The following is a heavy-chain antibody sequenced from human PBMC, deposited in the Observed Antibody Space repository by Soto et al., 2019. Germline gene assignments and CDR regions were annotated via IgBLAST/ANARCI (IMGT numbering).Heavy chain of an antibody. V-gene: IGHV3-21*01. D-gene: IGHD5-18*01. CDR2: ISSSSSYI. Sequence: EVQLVESGGGLVKPGGSLRLSCAASGFTFSSYSMNWVRQAPGKGLEWVSSISSSSSYIYYADSVKGRFTISRDNAKNSLYLQMNSLRAEDTAVYYCARDQGWIQLPDAFDIWGQGTMVTVSS. CDR1: GFTFSSYS. CDR3: ARDQGWIQLPDAFDI. J-gene: IGHJ3*02.